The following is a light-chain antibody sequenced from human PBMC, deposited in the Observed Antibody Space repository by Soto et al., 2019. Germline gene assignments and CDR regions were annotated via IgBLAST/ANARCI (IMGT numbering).Light chain of an antibody. V-gene: IGLV1-44*01. J-gene: IGLJ3*02. Sequence: QSVLTQPPSASGTPGQRVTISCSGSSSNIGSNTVNWYQELPGTAPKLLIYRNNHRPSGVPDRFSGSKSGTSVSLAISGLQSEDEADYYCAAWDARLNGVVLGGGTKLTVL. CDR1: SSNIGSNT. CDR2: RNN. CDR3: AAWDARLNGVV.